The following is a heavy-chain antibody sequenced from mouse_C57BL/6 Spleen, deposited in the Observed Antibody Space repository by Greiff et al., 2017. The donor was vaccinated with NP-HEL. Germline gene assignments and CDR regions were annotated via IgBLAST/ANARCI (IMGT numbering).Heavy chain of an antibody. V-gene: IGHV5-17*01. CDR3: ARGETSTAHFDY. CDR1: GFTFSDYG. CDR2: ISSGSSTI. J-gene: IGHJ2*01. Sequence: EVQLVESGGGLVKPGGSLKLSCAASGFTFSDYGMHWVRQAPEKGLEWVAYISSGSSTIYYADTVKGRFTISRDNAKNTLFLQMTSLRSEDTAMYYCARGETSTAHFDYWGQGTNPPVPS. D-gene: IGHD1-2*01.